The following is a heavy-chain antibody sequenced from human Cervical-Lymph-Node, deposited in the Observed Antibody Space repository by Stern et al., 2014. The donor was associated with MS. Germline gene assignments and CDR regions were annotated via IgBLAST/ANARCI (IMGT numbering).Heavy chain of an antibody. J-gene: IGHJ4*02. CDR1: GGSISSGGYS. CDR2: IYYSGST. V-gene: IGHV4-31*03. Sequence: QVQLQESGPGLVKPSQTLSLTCTVSGGSISSGGYSWSWIRQHPRKGLEWIGYIYYSGSTYYNPSLKSRVTISVDTSKNQFSLKLSSVTAADTAVYYCARVGRTFSAYFDYWGQGTLVTVSS. D-gene: IGHD1-14*01. CDR3: ARVGRTFSAYFDY.